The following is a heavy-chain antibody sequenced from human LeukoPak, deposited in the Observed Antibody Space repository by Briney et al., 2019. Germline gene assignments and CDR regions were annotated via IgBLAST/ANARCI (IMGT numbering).Heavy chain of an antibody. V-gene: IGHV3-48*01. CDR3: ARKSGSSGYPLDN. Sequence: PGGSLRLSCAASGFSFSSYSMNWVRQAPGKGLEWVSYITSSSSAMHYADAVKGRFAISRDNAKNSLYLQMNSLRAEDTALYHCARKSGSSGYPLDNWGQGTLVTVSS. CDR2: ITSSSSAM. D-gene: IGHD3-22*01. J-gene: IGHJ4*02. CDR1: GFSFSSYS.